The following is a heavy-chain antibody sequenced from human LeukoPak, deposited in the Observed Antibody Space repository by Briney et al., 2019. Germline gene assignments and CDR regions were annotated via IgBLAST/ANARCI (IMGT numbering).Heavy chain of an antibody. CDR3: ARGEAPEDK. J-gene: IGHJ4*02. CDR1: GYTFTSDY. V-gene: IGHV1-2*02. Sequence: ASVKVSCKASGYTFTSDYIHWVRQAPGQGLEWLGWINPHTGDTYHAQKFQGRVTMTSDASVNTAYMQLSRLKSDDTAIYYCARGEAPEDKWGQGTLVTVSS. CDR2: INPHTGDT.